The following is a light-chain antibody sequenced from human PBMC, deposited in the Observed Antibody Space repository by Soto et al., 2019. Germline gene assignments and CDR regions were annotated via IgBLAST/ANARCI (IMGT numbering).Light chain of an antibody. Sequence: QPVLTQPRSVSGSPGQSVTISCTGTSSDVGTYDFVSWYQQHPGKAPRLMIFDVSERPSGVPDRFSGSKSGNTASLTISGLQAEDEADYYCCLYAVTFYDFGTGTKVTVL. CDR3: CLYAVTFYD. J-gene: IGLJ1*01. CDR1: SSDVGTYDF. CDR2: DVS. V-gene: IGLV2-11*01.